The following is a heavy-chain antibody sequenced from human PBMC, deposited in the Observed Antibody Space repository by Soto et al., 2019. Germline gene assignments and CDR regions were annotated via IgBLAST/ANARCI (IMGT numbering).Heavy chain of an antibody. D-gene: IGHD3-10*01. Sequence: QVQLVQSGAEVKMPGASVKVSCKASGYTFTSYGISWVRQDPGQGLEWLGWISGYNGNTKYAQKFQGRVTMTTDTCTSAAYMELRSLGSDDTAMYYCARGWGEYWGQGTLVTVSS. CDR3: ARGWGEY. J-gene: IGHJ4*02. CDR1: GYTFTSYG. CDR2: ISGYNGNT. V-gene: IGHV1-18*01.